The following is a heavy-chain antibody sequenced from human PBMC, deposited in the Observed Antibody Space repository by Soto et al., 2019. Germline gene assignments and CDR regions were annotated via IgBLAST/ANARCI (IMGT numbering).Heavy chain of an antibody. Sequence: QVQLVQSGAEVKKPGSSVKVSCKASGGTFSRYAISWVRQAPGQGLEWMGGITPMFGTANYAQKFQGRVTVTADEPTNTVHMELRSLRSEDTAVYYCAQTLGSEVAGPGRFDLWGRGTLVIVSS. V-gene: IGHV1-69*12. CDR3: AQTLGSEVAGPGRFDL. J-gene: IGHJ2*01. CDR1: GGTFSRYA. D-gene: IGHD6-19*01. CDR2: ITPMFGTA.